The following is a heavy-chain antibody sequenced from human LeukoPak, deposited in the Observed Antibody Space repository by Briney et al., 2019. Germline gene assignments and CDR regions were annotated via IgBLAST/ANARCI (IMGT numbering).Heavy chain of an antibody. Sequence: ASVKVSCKASGYTFTGYYMHWVRQAPGQGLEWMGWINPNSGGTNYAQKFQGRVTMTRDTSTSTAYMELRSLRSDDTAVYYCARGYSYGNYYYYYMDVWGKGTTVTVSS. CDR1: GYTFTGYY. D-gene: IGHD5-18*01. J-gene: IGHJ6*03. CDR2: INPNSGGT. CDR3: ARGYSYGNYYYYYMDV. V-gene: IGHV1-2*02.